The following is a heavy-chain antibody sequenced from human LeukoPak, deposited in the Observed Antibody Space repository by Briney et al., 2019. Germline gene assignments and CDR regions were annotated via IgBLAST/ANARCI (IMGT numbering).Heavy chain of an antibody. CDR2: INTDTGNP. D-gene: IGHD2-15*01. V-gene: IGHV7-4-1*02. J-gene: IGHJ4*02. Sequence: ASVKVSCKASGYTFTTYGMNRVRQVPGQGLEWMGWINTDTGNPTYAQGFTGRFVFSLDTPVSTAYLQISSLQTEDTAVYYCARAGTGYCSDSNCSIEHWGQGTLVTVSS. CDR1: GYTFTTYG. CDR3: ARAGTGYCSDSNCSIEH.